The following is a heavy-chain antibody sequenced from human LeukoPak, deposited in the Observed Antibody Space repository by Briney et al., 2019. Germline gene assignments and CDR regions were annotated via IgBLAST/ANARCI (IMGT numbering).Heavy chain of an antibody. D-gene: IGHD3-10*01. Sequence: SQTLSLTCAVSGGSISSGGYSWSWIRQPPGKGLEWIGYIYHSGSTYYNPSLKSRVTISVDRSKNQFSLKLSSVTAEDTAVYYCARAVHLMMGSGSYDAGGWFDPWGQGTLVTVSS. CDR1: GGSISSGGYS. J-gene: IGHJ5*02. CDR3: ARAVHLMMGSGSYDAGGWFDP. CDR2: IYHSGST. V-gene: IGHV4-30-2*01.